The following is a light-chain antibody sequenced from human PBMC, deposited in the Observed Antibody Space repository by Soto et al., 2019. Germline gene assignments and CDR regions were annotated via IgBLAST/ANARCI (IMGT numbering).Light chain of an antibody. J-gene: IGLJ1*01. CDR3: SSYTSSSTLVV. CDR2: HVS. V-gene: IGLV2-14*01. Sequence: QSALTQPASVSGSPGQSITISCTGTSSDVGGYNYVSWYQQHPGKAPKLMIYHVSNRPSGVSNRFSGSKSGNTASLTISGLQAEDEAAYYCSSYTSSSTLVVFGTGTKLTVL. CDR1: SSDVGGYNY.